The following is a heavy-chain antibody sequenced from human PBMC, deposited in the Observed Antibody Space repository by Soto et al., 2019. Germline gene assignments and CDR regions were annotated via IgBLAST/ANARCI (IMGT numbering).Heavy chain of an antibody. CDR2: ISSNGGST. CDR1: GFTFSSYA. Sequence: GGSLRLSCAASGFTFSSYAMHWVRQAPGKGLEYVSAISSNGGSTYYADSVKGRFTISRDNSKNTLYLQMGSLRAEDMAVYYCARDLFTGSGWSRAFDYWGQGTLVTVSS. D-gene: IGHD6-19*01. CDR3: ARDLFTGSGWSRAFDY. J-gene: IGHJ4*02. V-gene: IGHV3-64*02.